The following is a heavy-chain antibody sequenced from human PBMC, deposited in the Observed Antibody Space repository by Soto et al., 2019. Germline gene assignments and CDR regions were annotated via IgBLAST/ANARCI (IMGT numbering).Heavy chain of an antibody. CDR2: INHSGST. CDR1: GRSFSGYY. V-gene: IGHV4-34*01. J-gene: IGHJ6*02. CDR3: ASTTVTYYYGMDV. Sequence: PSETLSLTCAVYGRSFSGYYWSWIRQPPGKGLEWIGEINHSGSTNYNPSLKSRVTISVDTSKNQFSLKLSSVTAADTAVYYCASTTVTYYYGMDVWGQGTTVTVSS. D-gene: IGHD4-17*01.